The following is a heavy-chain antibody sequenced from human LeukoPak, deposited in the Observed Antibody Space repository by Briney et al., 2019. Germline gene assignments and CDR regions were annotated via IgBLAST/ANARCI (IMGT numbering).Heavy chain of an antibody. CDR2: IYYSGST. CDR3: ARDSPVLLWFGESDDAFDI. D-gene: IGHD3-10*01. Sequence: SETLSLTCGVYGGSFSNYYWSWIRQPPGKGLEWIGYIYYSGSTNYNPSLKSRVTISVDTSKNQFSLKLSSVTAADTAVYYCARDSPVLLWFGESDDAFDIWGQGTMVTVSS. V-gene: IGHV4-59*12. CDR1: GGSFSNYY. J-gene: IGHJ3*02.